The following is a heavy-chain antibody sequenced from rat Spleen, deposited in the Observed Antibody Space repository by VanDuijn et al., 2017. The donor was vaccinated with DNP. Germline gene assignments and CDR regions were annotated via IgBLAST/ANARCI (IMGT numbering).Heavy chain of an antibody. V-gene: IGHV3-3*01. Sequence: EVQLQEPGPGLVKPSQSLSLTCSVTGYSIITNYWGWIRKFPGNKLEWMGYINSAGSTNYNPFLKSRISITRDTSKNKFFLQGNSVTTEETATYNWARSGILRVSLFDYWGQGVMVTVSS. CDR2: INSAGST. D-gene: IGHD1-7*01. CDR1: GYSIITNY. J-gene: IGHJ2*01. CDR3: ARSGILRVSLFDY.